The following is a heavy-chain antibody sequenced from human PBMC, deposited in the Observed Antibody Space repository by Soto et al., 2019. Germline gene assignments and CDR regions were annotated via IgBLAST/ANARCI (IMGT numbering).Heavy chain of an antibody. V-gene: IGHV3-7*04. CDR1: GLTFKYYW. J-gene: IGHJ3*02. D-gene: IGHD4-17*01. CDR2: IKEDASEK. Sequence: GGSLRLSCAVSGLTFKYYWMSWVRQAPGKGLEWVASIKEDASEKHYVHSVEGRFTISRDNAKNSLYLQMNSLRAEDAAVYYCARELTTVTYDAFDIWGQGTMVTVSS. CDR3: ARELTTVTYDAFDI.